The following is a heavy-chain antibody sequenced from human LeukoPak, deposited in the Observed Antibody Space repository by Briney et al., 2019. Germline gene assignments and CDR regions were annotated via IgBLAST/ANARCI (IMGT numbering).Heavy chain of an antibody. CDR3: ARDLIR. CDR2: ISTDGRST. CDR1: GFTFSTYW. D-gene: IGHD2-8*01. J-gene: IGHJ4*02. V-gene: IGHV3-74*01. Sequence: GGSLGLSCAASGFTFSTYWMHWVRHAPGKGPVWVSRISTDGRSTYYADSVKGRFTISRDNAKNTLYLQMNSLRVEDTAVYYCARDLIRRGQGTLVTVSS.